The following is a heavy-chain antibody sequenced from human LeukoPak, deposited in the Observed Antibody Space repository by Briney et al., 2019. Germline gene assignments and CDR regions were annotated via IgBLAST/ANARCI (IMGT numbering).Heavy chain of an antibody. D-gene: IGHD2/OR15-2a*01. V-gene: IGHV4-59*08. CDR3: AGHHPRNTVDF. J-gene: IGHJ4*02. CDR1: GGSISSYY. CDR2: ISDIGSI. Sequence: NPSETLSLTCTVSGGSISSYYWSWIRQPPGKGLEWIAYISDIGSINYNPSLKSRVTISLDTSKNQFSLKLSSVTAADTAVYYCAGHHPRNTVDFWGQRTLVTVSS.